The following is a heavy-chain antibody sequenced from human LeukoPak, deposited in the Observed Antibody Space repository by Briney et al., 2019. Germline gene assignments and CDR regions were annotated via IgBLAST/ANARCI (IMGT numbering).Heavy chain of an antibody. Sequence: SETLSLTCAVYGGSFNDYYWTWIRQCPGKGLERIGEINHSGSTSYNPALKSRVTISVDASKSQFSLKLNSVTAADKAVYYCARDHYDILTGYNPTGYFDYWGQGTLVTVSS. CDR2: INHSGST. V-gene: IGHV4-34*01. D-gene: IGHD3-9*01. CDR3: ARDHYDILTGYNPTGYFDY. CDR1: GGSFNDYY. J-gene: IGHJ4*02.